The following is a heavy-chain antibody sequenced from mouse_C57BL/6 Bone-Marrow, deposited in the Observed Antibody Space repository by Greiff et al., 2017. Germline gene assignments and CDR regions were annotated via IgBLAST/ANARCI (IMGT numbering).Heavy chain of an antibody. D-gene: IGHD1-1*01. CDR2: IWWNDDK. J-gene: IGHJ2*01. V-gene: IGHV8-5*01. Sequence: QVTLKESGPGILQPSQTLSLTCSFSGFSLSTSNMGIGWIRQPSGKGLEWLAHIWWNDDKYYNPFLKSRLTTSKDTSNNQVFLKITSMDTADTATYYCAQIACITTVVDYFDYWGQGTTLTVSS. CDR1: GFSLSTSNMG. CDR3: AQIACITTVVDYFDY.